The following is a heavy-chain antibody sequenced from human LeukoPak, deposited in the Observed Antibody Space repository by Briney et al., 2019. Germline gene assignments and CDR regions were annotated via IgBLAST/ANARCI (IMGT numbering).Heavy chain of an antibody. J-gene: IGHJ4*02. CDR3: ANEIRPNDY. V-gene: IGHV3-23*05. CDR1: GFTFSSHA. CDR2: IDISGDST. Sequence: GGSLRLSCVVSGFTFSSHAMCWVRQAPGRGLEWVSSIDISGDSTSYADSVKGRFTTSRDNSKNTLLLQMDSLRAEDSAIYYCANEIRPNDYWGQGTLVTVSS. D-gene: IGHD4/OR15-4a*01.